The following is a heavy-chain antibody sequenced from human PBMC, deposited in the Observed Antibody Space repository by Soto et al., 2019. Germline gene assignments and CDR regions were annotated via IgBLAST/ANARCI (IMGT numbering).Heavy chain of an antibody. V-gene: IGHV1-58*02. J-gene: IGHJ4*02. CDR1: GFTFTSSA. D-gene: IGHD3-3*01. CDR3: AAVTDYDFWSGPYFDY. CDR2: IVVGSGNT. Sequence: SVKVSCKASGFTFTSSAMQWVRQARGQRLEWIGWIVVGSGNTNYAQKFQERVTITRDMSTSTAYMELSSLISEDTAVYYCAAVTDYDFWSGPYFDYWGQGTLVTVSS.